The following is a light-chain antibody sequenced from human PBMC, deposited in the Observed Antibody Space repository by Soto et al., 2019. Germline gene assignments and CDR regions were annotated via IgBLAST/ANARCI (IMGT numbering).Light chain of an antibody. CDR3: RSYTSSSTPMV. V-gene: IGLV2-14*01. CDR1: SSDVGGYNY. J-gene: IGLJ3*02. Sequence: QSALTQPASVSGSPGQSITISCTGTSSDVGGYNYVSWYQQHPGKAPKLMIYDVNNRPSGVSNRFSGAKSGNTASLNISGLQAEGEAYYSCRSYTSSSTPMVLGGGTKLT. CDR2: DVN.